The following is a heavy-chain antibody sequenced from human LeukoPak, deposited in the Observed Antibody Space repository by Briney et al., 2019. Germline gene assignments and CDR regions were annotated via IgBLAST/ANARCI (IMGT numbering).Heavy chain of an antibody. D-gene: IGHD5-24*01. V-gene: IGHV4-59*01. Sequence: PSETLSLTCTVSGGSISSSYWSWIRQPPGKGLEWIGYIFYSGSTNYNPSLKSRVTISVDTSKNQFSLKPSSVTAADTAVYYCARYDGYTQYWGQGTLVTVSS. CDR3: ARYDGYTQY. J-gene: IGHJ4*02. CDR1: GGSISSSY. CDR2: IFYSGST.